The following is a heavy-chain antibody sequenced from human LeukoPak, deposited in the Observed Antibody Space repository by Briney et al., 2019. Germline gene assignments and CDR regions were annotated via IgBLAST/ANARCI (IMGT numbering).Heavy chain of an antibody. Sequence: GGSLRLSCAAAGVTFSSYAMSWVRQAPGKGLEWVSAISGSGGSTYYADSVKGRFTISRDNSKNTLYLQMNSLRAEDTAVYYCAKVREPTGTDYWGQGTLVTVSS. J-gene: IGHJ4*02. D-gene: IGHD1-14*01. V-gene: IGHV3-23*01. CDR2: ISGSGGST. CDR3: AKVREPTGTDY. CDR1: GVTFSSYA.